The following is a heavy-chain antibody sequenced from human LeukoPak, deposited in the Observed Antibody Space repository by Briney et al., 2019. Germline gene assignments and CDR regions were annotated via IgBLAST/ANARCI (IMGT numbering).Heavy chain of an antibody. CDR1: GFTFSNFA. D-gene: IGHD1-26*01. CDR2: IGGGDT. CDR3: AKDGQSFYSMWDFFDS. Sequence: GGSLRLSCAASGFTFSNFAMSWVRQAPGKGLEWVSGIGGGDTHYADSVKGRFTISRNDSRNTVDLQMSSLKAEDTAVYYCAKDGQSFYSMWDFFDSWGQGTLVTVSS. J-gene: IGHJ4*02. V-gene: IGHV3-23*01.